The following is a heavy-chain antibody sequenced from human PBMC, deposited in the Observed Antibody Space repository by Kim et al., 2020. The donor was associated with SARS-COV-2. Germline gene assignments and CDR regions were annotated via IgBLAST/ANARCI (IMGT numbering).Heavy chain of an antibody. Sequence: SETLSLTCAVSGGSISSSNWWSWVRQPPGKGLEWIGEIYHSGSTNYNPSLKSRVTISVDKSKNQFSLKLSSVTAADTAVYYCAACTSCHKRYYYYGMDVWGQGTTVTVSS. CDR2: IYHSGST. D-gene: IGHD2-2*01. CDR3: AACTSCHKRYYYYGMDV. CDR1: GGSISSSNW. J-gene: IGHJ6*02. V-gene: IGHV4-4*02.